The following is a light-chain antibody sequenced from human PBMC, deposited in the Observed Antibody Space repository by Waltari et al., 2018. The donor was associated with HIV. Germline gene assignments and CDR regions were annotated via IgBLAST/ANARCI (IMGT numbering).Light chain of an antibody. V-gene: IGLV2-8*01. CDR2: EVS. CDR1: SSDVGGYNY. CDR3: SSSAGRYTFV. Sequence: QSALTQPPSASGSPGQSVTISCTGTSSDVGGYNYVSWYQQHPGKAPKLMIYEVSKRPSGVPDRFSGSKSGNTASLTVSGLQAEDEADYYCSSSAGRYTFVFGTGTKVTVL. J-gene: IGLJ1*01.